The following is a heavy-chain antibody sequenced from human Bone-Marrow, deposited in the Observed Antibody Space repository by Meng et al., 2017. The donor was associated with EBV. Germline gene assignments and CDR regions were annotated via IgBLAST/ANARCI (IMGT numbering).Heavy chain of an antibody. Sequence: VELVKSAAVVKKPGSAVKVSFKTTGGSFSGYAISWMRQAPGQGLEWMGGLIPMFGAPNYAQKFQDRVAITADESTSTHYMDLTSLRSEDTAVYYCASESGRGYTPDYWGQGTLVTVSS. V-gene: IGHV1-69*01. J-gene: IGHJ4*02. D-gene: IGHD5-12*01. CDR1: GGSFSGYA. CDR3: ASESGRGYTPDY. CDR2: LIPMFGAP.